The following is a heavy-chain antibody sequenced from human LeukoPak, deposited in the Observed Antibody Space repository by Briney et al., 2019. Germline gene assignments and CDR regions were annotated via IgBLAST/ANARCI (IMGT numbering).Heavy chain of an antibody. Sequence: GSLRLSCEASGFTFSHYAMHWVRQSPGKGLEWVALISYDGSNIQYADSVKGRFTISRDNSKNTLYLQMNTLRTEDTALYYCARDRAAAPWGYFDYWGQGTLVTVSS. CDR1: GFTFSHYA. CDR2: ISYDGSNI. V-gene: IGHV3-30-3*01. CDR3: ARDRAAAPWGYFDY. D-gene: IGHD6-13*01. J-gene: IGHJ4*02.